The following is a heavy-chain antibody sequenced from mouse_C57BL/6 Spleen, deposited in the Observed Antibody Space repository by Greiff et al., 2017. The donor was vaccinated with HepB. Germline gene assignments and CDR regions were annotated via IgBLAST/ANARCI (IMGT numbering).Heavy chain of an antibody. CDR3: ARNPDGYYVYFDY. J-gene: IGHJ2*01. Sequence: QVQLQQSGPGLVQPSQSLSITCTVSGFSLTSYGVHWVRQSPGKGLEWLGVIWSGGSTDYNAAFISRLSISKDNSKSQVFFKMNSLQADDTAIYYCARNPDGYYVYFDYWGQGTTLTVSS. CDR2: IWSGGST. D-gene: IGHD2-3*01. V-gene: IGHV2-2*01. CDR1: GFSLTSYG.